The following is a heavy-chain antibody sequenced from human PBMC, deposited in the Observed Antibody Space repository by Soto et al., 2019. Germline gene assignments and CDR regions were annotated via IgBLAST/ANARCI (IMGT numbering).Heavy chain of an antibody. Sequence: PGESLKISCSGSRYTFINYWVGWVRQMPGKGLEWMGLIYPGDSDTRYSPSFQGQVTISGDESISTTYLQWSSLKASDTAIYYCARTVHYETTGYYSFDVWGQGTMVTVSS. CDR3: ARTVHYETTGYYSFDV. V-gene: IGHV5-51*01. CDR1: RYTFINYW. J-gene: IGHJ3*01. D-gene: IGHD3-22*01. CDR2: IYPGDSDT.